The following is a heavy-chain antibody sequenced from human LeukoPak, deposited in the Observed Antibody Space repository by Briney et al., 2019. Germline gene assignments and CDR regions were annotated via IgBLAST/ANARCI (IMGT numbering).Heavy chain of an antibody. CDR3: ARESLEMATIPH. CDR2: IYTSGST. V-gene: IGHV4-61*02. Sequence: PSETLSLTCTVSGGSISSGSYYWSWIRQPAGKGLEWIGRIYTSGSTNYNPSLKSRVTISVDTSKNQFSLKLSSVTAADTAVYYCARESLEMATIPHWGQGTLVTVSS. J-gene: IGHJ1*01. CDR1: GGSISSGSYY. D-gene: IGHD5-24*01.